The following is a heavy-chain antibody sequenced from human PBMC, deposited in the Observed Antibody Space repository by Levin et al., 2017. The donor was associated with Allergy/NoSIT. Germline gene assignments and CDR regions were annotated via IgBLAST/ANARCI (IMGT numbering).Heavy chain of an antibody. CDR1: GGSISSSNW. J-gene: IGHJ3*02. D-gene: IGHD5-18*01. CDR3: ARDLSAMNSRDAFDI. CDR2: IYHSGST. Sequence: SETLSLTCAVSGGSISSSNWWSWVRQPPGKGLEWIGEIYHSGSTNYNPSLKSRVTISVDKSKNQFSLKLSSVTAADTAVYYCARDLSAMNSRDAFDIWGQGTMVTVSS. V-gene: IGHV4-4*02.